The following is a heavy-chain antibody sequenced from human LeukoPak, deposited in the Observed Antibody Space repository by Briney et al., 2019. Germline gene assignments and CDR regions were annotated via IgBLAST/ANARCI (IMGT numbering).Heavy chain of an antibody. J-gene: IGHJ4*02. V-gene: IGHV1-2*02. CDR3: ARSPDILTGENFDY. Sequence: ASVKVSCKASGYTFTGYYMHWVRQAPGQGLEWMGWINPNSGGTNEAQKFHDRVTMTRDTSIRTAYMEVSRLRSDDTAVYYCARSPDILTGENFDYWGQGTLVTVSS. CDR2: INPNSGGT. D-gene: IGHD3-9*01. CDR1: GYTFTGYY.